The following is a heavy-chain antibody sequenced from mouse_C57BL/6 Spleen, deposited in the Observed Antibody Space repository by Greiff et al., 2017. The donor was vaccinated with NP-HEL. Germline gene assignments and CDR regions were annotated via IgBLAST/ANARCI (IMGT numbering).Heavy chain of an antibody. CDR3: ARDTTVVPFDY. CDR2: INPNNGGT. CDR1: GYTFTDYN. D-gene: IGHD1-1*01. V-gene: IGHV1-22*01. Sequence: VQLQQSGPELVKPGASVKMSCKASGYTFTDYNMHWVKQSHGKSLEWIGYINPNNGGTSYNQKFKGKATLTVNKSSSTAYMELRRLTSEDSAVYYCARDTTVVPFDYWGQGTTLTVSS. J-gene: IGHJ2*01.